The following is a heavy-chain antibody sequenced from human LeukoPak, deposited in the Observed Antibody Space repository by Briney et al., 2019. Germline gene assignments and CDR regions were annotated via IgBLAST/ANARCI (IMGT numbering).Heavy chain of an antibody. V-gene: IGHV3-53*01. Sequence: GGSLRLSCAASGFTLSGDYMSWVRQAPGKGLEWVSVIFGAGTTYYADPVKGRFTISRDNSKNTLYLQMNSLRAEDTAVYYCARAIQFGGYFDYWGQGTLVTVST. J-gene: IGHJ4*02. D-gene: IGHD2-15*01. CDR1: GFTLSGDY. CDR3: ARAIQFGGYFDY. CDR2: IFGAGTT.